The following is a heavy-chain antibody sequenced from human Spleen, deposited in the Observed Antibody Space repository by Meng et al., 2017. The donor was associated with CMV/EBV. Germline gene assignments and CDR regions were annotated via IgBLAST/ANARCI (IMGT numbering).Heavy chain of an antibody. CDR1: GYTFTGYY. Sequence: ASVKVSCKASGYTFTGYYMHWVRQAPGQGLEWMGWINPNSGGTNYAQKFQGRVTMTRDTSISTAYMELSGLRTDDTAVYYCARDLVVGATSYYFDYWGQGTLVTVSS. D-gene: IGHD1-26*01. V-gene: IGHV1-2*02. CDR2: INPNSGGT. CDR3: ARDLVVGATSYYFDY. J-gene: IGHJ4*02.